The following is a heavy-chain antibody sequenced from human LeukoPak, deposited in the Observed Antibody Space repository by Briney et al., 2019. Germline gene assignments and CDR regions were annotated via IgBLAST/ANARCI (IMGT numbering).Heavy chain of an antibody. D-gene: IGHD1-26*01. Sequence: SETLSLTCGVSGGSITTTNYWSWVRQPPGGGLEWIGEISLAGRTRYNPSLKSRVNISIDESKNHLYLNLASVTAADTAVYYCSRESGPFCPFGHWGQGTLVAVTS. CDR3: SRESGPFCPFGH. CDR2: ISLAGRT. CDR1: GGSITTTNY. J-gene: IGHJ4*02. V-gene: IGHV4-4*02.